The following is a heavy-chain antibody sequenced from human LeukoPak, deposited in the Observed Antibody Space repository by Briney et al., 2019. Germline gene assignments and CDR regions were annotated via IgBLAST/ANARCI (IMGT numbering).Heavy chain of an antibody. J-gene: IGHJ5*02. V-gene: IGHV4-39*01. CDR1: GGSVDH. CDR2: IHNGGQT. D-gene: IGHD3-9*01. CDR3: ARLPTGFPNWFDT. Sequence: SETLSLTCTASGGSVDHWAWVRQSPEEGLEWIAAIHNGGQTDYNPSFVSRVTISVDTSKNQFSLKLTSLTATDTAVYYCARLPTGFPNWFDTWGQGILVTVSS.